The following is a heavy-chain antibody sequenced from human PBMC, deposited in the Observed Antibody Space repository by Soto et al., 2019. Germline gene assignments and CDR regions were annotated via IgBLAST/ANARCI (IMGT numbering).Heavy chain of an antibody. D-gene: IGHD2-8*01. CDR1: GFTFSKAL. J-gene: IGHJ4*02. V-gene: IGHV3-15*01. CDR3: SGYCTNGVCYRDY. CDR2: IKSKTEGGTT. Sequence: EVQLVESGGGLVKPGGSLRLSCAASGFTFSKALMTWVRQAPGKGLEWIGRIKSKTEGGTTDYAAPVKGRFTISRDDSKNTLYLQMNSLKSEDTVVYYCSGYCTNGVCYRDYWGQGTLVTVSS.